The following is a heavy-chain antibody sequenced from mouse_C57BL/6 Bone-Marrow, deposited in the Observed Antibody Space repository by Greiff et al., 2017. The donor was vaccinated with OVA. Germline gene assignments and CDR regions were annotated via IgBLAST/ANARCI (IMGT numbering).Heavy chain of an antibody. Sequence: VQLVQSGAELVRPGASVKLSCKASGYTFTDYYINWVKQRPGQGLEWIGRIYPGSGNTYYNEKFKGKATLTADKSSSTAYMQLSSLTSADSAVYFCARYPLVGPLYFDVWGTGTTVTASS. J-gene: IGHJ1*03. D-gene: IGHD6-2*01. CDR3: ARYPLVGPLYFDV. V-gene: IGHV1-76*01. CDR2: IYPGSGNT. CDR1: GYTFTDYY.